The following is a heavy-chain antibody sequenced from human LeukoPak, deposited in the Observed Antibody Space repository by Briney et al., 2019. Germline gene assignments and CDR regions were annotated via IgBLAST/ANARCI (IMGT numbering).Heavy chain of an antibody. V-gene: IGHV1-2*06. Sequence: ASVKVSCKASGYTFTGYYMHWVRQAPGQGLEWMGRINPNSGGTNYAQKFQGRVTMTRDTSISTAYMELSRLRSDDTAVYYCAREQYYYGSGTYDDYWGQGTLVTVSS. CDR1: GYTFTGYY. CDR2: INPNSGGT. CDR3: AREQYYYGSGTYDDY. D-gene: IGHD3-10*01. J-gene: IGHJ4*02.